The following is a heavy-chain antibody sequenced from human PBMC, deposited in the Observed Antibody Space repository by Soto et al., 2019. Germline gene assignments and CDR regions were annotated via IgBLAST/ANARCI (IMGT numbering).Heavy chain of an antibody. CDR2: ISSSGGYI. J-gene: IGHJ6*02. D-gene: IGHD6-13*01. V-gene: IGHV3-21*02. CDR1: GFTFSGHT. CDR3: AGRIAAGGGMDV. Sequence: EVQLVESGGGLVKPGGSLRLSCEASGFTFSGHTLTWVRQAPGKGLEWVSSISSSGGYIHYADPVKGRFTISRDNANNSLFLQMNSLRVEDTALYYCAGRIAAGGGMDVWGQGTTVSVSS.